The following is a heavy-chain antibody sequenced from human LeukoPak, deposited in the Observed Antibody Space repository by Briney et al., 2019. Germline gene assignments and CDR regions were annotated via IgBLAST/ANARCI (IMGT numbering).Heavy chain of an antibody. V-gene: IGHV1-46*01. CDR1: GYTFTSYY. CDR2: INLNGGLT. J-gene: IGHJ4*02. D-gene: IGHD5-24*01. CDR3: ARQQGIQYLNFDY. Sequence: GASVKVSCKASGYTFTSYYIHWLRQAPGQGPQWMGMINLNGGLTHYAPKFQGRVTMTRDTSTSTVYMELSSLGSEDTAVYYCARQQGIQYLNFDYWGQGALVTVSS.